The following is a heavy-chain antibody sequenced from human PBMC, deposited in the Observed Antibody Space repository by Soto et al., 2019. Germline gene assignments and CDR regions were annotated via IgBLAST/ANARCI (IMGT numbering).Heavy chain of an antibody. J-gene: IGHJ4*02. CDR3: ARDNPKGYFDY. V-gene: IGHV3-30-3*01. CDR1: GFTFSSYA. CDR2: ISYDGSNK. Sequence: QVQLVESGGGVVQPGRSLRLSCAASGFTFSSYAMHWVRQAPGKGLEWVAVISYDGSNKYYADSVKGRFTISRDNSKNTLYLQMNSLRAEDTAVYYCARDNPKGYFDYWGQGTLVTVSS.